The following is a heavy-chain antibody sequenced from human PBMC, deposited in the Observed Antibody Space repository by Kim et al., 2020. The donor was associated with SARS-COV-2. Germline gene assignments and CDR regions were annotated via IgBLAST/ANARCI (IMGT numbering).Heavy chain of an antibody. CDR2: IGTAGDT. CDR1: GFTFSSYD. J-gene: IGHJ6*02. CDR3: ARGDGPGDYYYYGMDV. V-gene: IGHV3-13*01. Sequence: GGSLRLSCAASGFTFSSYDMHWVRQATGKGLEWVSAIGTAGDTYYPGSVKGRFTISRENAKNSLYLQMNSLRAGDTAVYYCARGDGPGDYYYYGMDVWGQGTTVTVSS.